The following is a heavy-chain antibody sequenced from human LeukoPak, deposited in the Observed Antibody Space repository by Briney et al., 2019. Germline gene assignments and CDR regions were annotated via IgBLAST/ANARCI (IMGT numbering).Heavy chain of an antibody. CDR1: GITLSNYG. CDR3: SKRGMGMRIILCRFHKEAYYFDS. J-gene: IGHJ4*01. Sequence: PGGSLRLSCAVSGITLSNYGMSWVRQAPGKGLEWVAGISDRGSRTNYADSVKGRFTISRDHPKNTLYLQMNSLRAEDTAVYFCSKRGMGMRIILCRFHKEAYYFDSWGQGALVTVSS. CDR2: ISDRGSRT. V-gene: IGHV3-23*01. D-gene: IGHD2/OR15-2a*01.